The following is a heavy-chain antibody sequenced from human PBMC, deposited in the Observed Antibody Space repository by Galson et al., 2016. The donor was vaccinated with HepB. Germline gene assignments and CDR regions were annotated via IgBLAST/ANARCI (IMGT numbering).Heavy chain of an antibody. V-gene: IGHV3-33*01. Sequence: SLRLSCAASGFTFSHFGMHWVRQAPGKGLEWLAVVWYDGSNEYYADSVRGRFTISRDNSKNTLYLQTNSLRVEDTAVYYCARDVLGGGYDFGGRGHYYYYYGMDVGGTGTTVTVSS. D-gene: IGHD5-12*01. CDR2: VWYDGSNE. CDR1: GFTFSHFG. J-gene: IGHJ6*04. CDR3: ARDVLGGGYDFGGRGHYYYYYGMDV.